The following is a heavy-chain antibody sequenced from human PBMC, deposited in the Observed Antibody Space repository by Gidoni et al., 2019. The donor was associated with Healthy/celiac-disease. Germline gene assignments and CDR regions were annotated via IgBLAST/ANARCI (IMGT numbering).Heavy chain of an antibody. D-gene: IGHD5-18*01. CDR1: AFPFSSYE. Sequence: EVLLVESGGGLVQPGGSLRLSCAASAFPFSSYEMNWVRQAPGKGLEWVSYISSSGSTIYYADSVKGRFTISRDNAKNSLYLQMNSLRAEDTAVYYCAREGTSGVSPTAMVYYYYGMDVWGQGTTVTVSS. J-gene: IGHJ6*02. CDR2: ISSSGSTI. V-gene: IGHV3-48*03. CDR3: AREGTSGVSPTAMVYYYYGMDV.